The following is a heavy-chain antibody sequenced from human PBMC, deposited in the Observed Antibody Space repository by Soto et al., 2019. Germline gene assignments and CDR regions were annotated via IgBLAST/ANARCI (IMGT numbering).Heavy chain of an antibody. J-gene: IGHJ6*02. CDR1: CGSISSHD. CDR2: IYYRGST. V-gene: IGHV4-59*11. CDR3: ARDGREASGMDV. Sequence: PXETLSLPCTVSCGSISSHDWSWVRQAPGKGLEWIGHIYYRGSTSYNPSLRSRSTISLDTSNNQFSLKLNSVTTADTAVYYCARDGREASGMDVWGQGTKVTVSS. D-gene: IGHD1-26*01.